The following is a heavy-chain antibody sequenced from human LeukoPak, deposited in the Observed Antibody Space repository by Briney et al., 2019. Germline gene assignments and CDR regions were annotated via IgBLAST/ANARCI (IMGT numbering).Heavy chain of an antibody. D-gene: IGHD6-13*01. V-gene: IGHV3-48*01. Sequence: GGSLRLSCAASGFTFSSYSMNWVRQAPGKGLEWVSYISSSSSTIYYADSVKGRFTISRDNAKNSLNLQMNSLRAEDTAVYYCARAPYSTTWFFDYWGQGTLVTVSS. CDR1: GFTFSSYS. CDR2: ISSSSSTI. J-gene: IGHJ4*02. CDR3: ARAPYSTTWFFDY.